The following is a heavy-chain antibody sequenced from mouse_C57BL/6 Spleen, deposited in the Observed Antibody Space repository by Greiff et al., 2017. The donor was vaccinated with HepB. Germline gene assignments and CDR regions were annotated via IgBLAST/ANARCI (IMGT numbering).Heavy chain of an antibody. CDR3: TRDRGYGNYGFLFAY. CDR1: GFTFSSYA. CDR2: ISSGGDYI. D-gene: IGHD2-10*02. V-gene: IGHV5-9-1*02. Sequence: EVHLVESGEGLVKPGGSLKLSCAASGFTFSSYAMSWVRQTPEKRLEWVAYISSGGDYIYYAHTVKGRFTISRDNARNTLYLQMSSLKSEDTAMYYCTRDRGYGNYGFLFAYWGQGTLVTVSA. J-gene: IGHJ3*01.